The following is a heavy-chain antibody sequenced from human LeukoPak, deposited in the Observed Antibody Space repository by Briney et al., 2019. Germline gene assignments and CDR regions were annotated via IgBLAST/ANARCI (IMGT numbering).Heavy chain of an antibody. CDR2: LNAGNGNT. D-gene: IGHD3-9*01. CDR1: GYPFPSFA. J-gene: IGHJ5*02. V-gene: IGHV1-3*01. CDR3: QKTAYEILTGEIHNWFDP. Sequence: DSVQVSCQSSGYPFPSFALHWVRQAPGQRLEWMGWLNAGNGNTKNSQKFQGRVTITRDTSASTAYMELSSLRSEDTVFFFKQKTAYEILTGEIHNWFDPWGQGTLVTVSS.